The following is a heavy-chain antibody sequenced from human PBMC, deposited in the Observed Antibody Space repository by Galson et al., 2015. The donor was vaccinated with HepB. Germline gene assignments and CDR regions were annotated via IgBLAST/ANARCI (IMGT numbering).Heavy chain of an antibody. D-gene: IGHD6-13*01. CDR3: ARGRRQLVRRNYYYYMDV. J-gene: IGHJ6*03. CDR1: GYTFTSYD. Sequence: SCKASGYTFTSYDINWVRQATGQGLEWMGWMNPNSGNTGYAQKFQGRVTMTRNTSISTAYMELSSLRSEDTAVYYRARGRRQLVRRNYYYYMDVWGKGTTVTVSS. V-gene: IGHV1-8*01. CDR2: MNPNSGNT.